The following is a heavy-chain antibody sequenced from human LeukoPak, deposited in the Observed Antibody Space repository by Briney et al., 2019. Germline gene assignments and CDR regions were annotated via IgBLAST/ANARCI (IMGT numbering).Heavy chain of an antibody. CDR3: AKDRSGRAPLEWFTPPDAFDI. CDR2: ISGSGGST. D-gene: IGHD3-3*01. Sequence: GGSLRLSCAASGFTFSSYAMSWVRQAPGKGLEWVSAISGSGGSTYYADSVKGRFTISRDNSKNTLYLQMNSLRAEDTAVYYCAKDRSGRAPLEWFTPPDAFDIWGQGTMVTVSS. V-gene: IGHV3-23*01. CDR1: GFTFSSYA. J-gene: IGHJ3*02.